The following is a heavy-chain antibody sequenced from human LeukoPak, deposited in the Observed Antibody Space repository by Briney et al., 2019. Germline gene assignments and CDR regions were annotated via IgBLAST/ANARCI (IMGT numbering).Heavy chain of an antibody. Sequence: SETLSLTCTVSGGSISSDSYYWSWIRQPAGKGLEWIGRIYTSGSTNYNPSLKSRVTISVDTSKNQFSLKLSSVTAADTAVYYCARGLMVRGVKPFDYWGQGTLVTVSS. CDR2: IYTSGST. V-gene: IGHV4-61*02. CDR3: ARGLMVRGVKPFDY. D-gene: IGHD3-10*01. J-gene: IGHJ4*02. CDR1: GGSISSDSYY.